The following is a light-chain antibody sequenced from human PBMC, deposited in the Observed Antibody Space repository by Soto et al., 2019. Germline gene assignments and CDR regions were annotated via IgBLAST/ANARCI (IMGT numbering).Light chain of an antibody. CDR2: KAS. CDR1: QSISSW. CDR3: QHYHISPIT. J-gene: IGKJ5*01. V-gene: IGKV1-5*03. Sequence: ESQKTQFPSTLSEYVGDRVTITCRASQSISSWLAWYQQKPGKAPNLLIYKASRLETGVPSRFSGSGSATDFTLTISRLEPEDFALYLSQHYHISPITSGQRTRLEIK.